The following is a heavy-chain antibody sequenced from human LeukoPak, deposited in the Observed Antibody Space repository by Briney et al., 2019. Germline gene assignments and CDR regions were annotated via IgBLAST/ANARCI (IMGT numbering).Heavy chain of an antibody. Sequence: PGGSLRLSCAASGFTFSSYSMKWVRQAPGKGLEWVSYISSSSSTIYYADSVKGRFTISRDNAKNSLYLQMNSLRAEDTAVYYCARVDGWELSYDDYWGQGTLVTVSS. CDR1: GFTFSSYS. CDR3: ARVDGWELSYDDY. V-gene: IGHV3-48*04. CDR2: ISSSSSTI. D-gene: IGHD1-26*01. J-gene: IGHJ4*02.